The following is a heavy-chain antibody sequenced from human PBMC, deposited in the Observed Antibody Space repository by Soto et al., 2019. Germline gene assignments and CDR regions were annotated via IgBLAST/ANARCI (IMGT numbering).Heavy chain of an antibody. Sequence: ASVKVSCKASGFTFTSSAMQWVRQARGQRLEWIGWIVVGSGNTNYAQKFQERVTITRDMSTSTAYMELSSLRSEDTAVYYCAADGSSSALSSTTRYYYYMDVWGKGTTVTVSS. CDR2: IVVGSGNT. CDR3: AADGSSSALSSTTRYYYYMDV. D-gene: IGHD1-1*01. V-gene: IGHV1-58*02. J-gene: IGHJ6*03. CDR1: GFTFTSSA.